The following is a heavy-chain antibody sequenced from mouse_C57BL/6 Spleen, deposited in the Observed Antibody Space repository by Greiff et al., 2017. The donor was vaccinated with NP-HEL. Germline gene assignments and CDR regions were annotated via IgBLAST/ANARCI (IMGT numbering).Heavy chain of an antibody. D-gene: IGHD2-3*01. CDR2: INPSNGGT. V-gene: IGHV1-53*01. Sequence: VQLQQPGTELVKPGASVKLSCKASGYTFTSYWMHWVKQRPGPGLAWIGNINPSNGGTNYNEKFKSKATLTVDKSSSTAYMQLSSLTSDDSAVYYCARFDGYYDYAMDDWGQGTSVTVSS. CDR1: GYTFTSYW. J-gene: IGHJ4*01. CDR3: ARFDGYYDYAMDD.